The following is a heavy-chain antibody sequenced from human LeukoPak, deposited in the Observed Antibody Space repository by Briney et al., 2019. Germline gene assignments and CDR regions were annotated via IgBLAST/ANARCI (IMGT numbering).Heavy chain of an antibody. V-gene: IGHV3-13*01. CDR1: GFTFSRYD. Sequence: GGSLRLSCAASGFTFSRYDTHWVRQITGKGLEWLSNSGTVGDTYYPDSVKGRFTTSRENAKNSVYLQMDSLRVGDTAVHYCARTNPWHNNDVFDMSGQGTLFIVSS. D-gene: IGHD1-14*01. J-gene: IGHJ3*02. CDR3: ARTNPWHNNDVFDM. CDR2: SGTVGDT.